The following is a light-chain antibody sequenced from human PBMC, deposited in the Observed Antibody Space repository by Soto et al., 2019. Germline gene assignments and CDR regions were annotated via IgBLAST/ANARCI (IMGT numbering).Light chain of an antibody. CDR1: QDISNY. Sequence: DIQMTQSPSSLSASVGDRVTITCQASQDISNYLNWYQQKPGKAPKLLIYDASNLETGVPSRFSGSGSGTDFTFTISSLQPEDIATYYSQQYDNLSFTFGPGTKVDI. J-gene: IGKJ3*01. CDR2: DAS. CDR3: QQYDNLSFT. V-gene: IGKV1-33*01.